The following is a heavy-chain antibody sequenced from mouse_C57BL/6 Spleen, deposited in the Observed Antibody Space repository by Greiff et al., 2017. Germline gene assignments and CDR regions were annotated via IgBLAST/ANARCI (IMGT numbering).Heavy chain of an antibody. CDR2: ISSGSSTI. CDR1: GFTFSDYG. D-gene: IGHD2-1*01. CDR3: ARPRGNYGDYYAMDY. V-gene: IGHV5-17*01. Sequence: EVQVVESGGGLVKPGGSLKLSCAASGFTFSDYGMHWVRQAPEKGLEWVAYISSGSSTIYYADTVKGRFTISRDNAKNTLFLQMTSLRSEDTAMYYCARPRGNYGDYYAMDYWGQGTSVTVSS. J-gene: IGHJ4*01.